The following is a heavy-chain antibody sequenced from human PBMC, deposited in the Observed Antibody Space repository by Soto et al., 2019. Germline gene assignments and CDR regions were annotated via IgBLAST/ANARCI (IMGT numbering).Heavy chain of an antibody. Sequence: QVQLVQSGAEVKKPGASVKVSCKASGYTFTSYAMHWVRQAPGQRLEWMGWINAGNGNTKYSQKFQGRVTITRDTSASTAYMELSSLISEDTAVYYCARELGWFGDFRFDLWGQGTLVTVSS. V-gene: IGHV1-3*01. D-gene: IGHD3-10*01. J-gene: IGHJ5*02. CDR3: ARELGWFGDFRFDL. CDR2: INAGNGNT. CDR1: GYTFTSYA.